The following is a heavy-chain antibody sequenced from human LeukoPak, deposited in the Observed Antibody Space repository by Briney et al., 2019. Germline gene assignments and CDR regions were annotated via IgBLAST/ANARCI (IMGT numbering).Heavy chain of an antibody. CDR2: ISYTGSN. D-gene: IGHD3-16*01. Sequence: SETLSLTCTVSGGSISSYWNWLRQPPGRGLEWIGYISYTGSNNYNPSLKSRVTISLDTSKNQFSLKLGSVTAADSAVYYCARVGINDAFDIWGHGTMVTVSS. CDR1: GGSISSY. CDR3: ARVGINDAFDI. J-gene: IGHJ3*02. V-gene: IGHV4-59*01.